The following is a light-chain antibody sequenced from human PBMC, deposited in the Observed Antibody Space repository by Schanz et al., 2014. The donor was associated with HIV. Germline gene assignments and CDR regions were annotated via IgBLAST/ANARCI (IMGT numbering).Light chain of an antibody. Sequence: QSALTQPASVSGSPGQSITISCTGTSSDVGADNSVSWYQQHPGRAPRLLVYDVTYRPSGVSDHFSGSKSGNTASLAISDLQAADEADYYCSSFSTSDTPIFGTGTKVPVL. J-gene: IGLJ1*01. CDR2: DVT. V-gene: IGLV2-14*03. CDR1: SSDVGADNS. CDR3: SSFSTSDTPI.